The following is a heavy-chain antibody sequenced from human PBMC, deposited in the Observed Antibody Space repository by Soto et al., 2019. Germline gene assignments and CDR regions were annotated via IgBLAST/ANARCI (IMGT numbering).Heavy chain of an antibody. CDR2: ISGSGGST. CDR3: AKGSRFLEWLCPLDY. J-gene: IGHJ4*02. D-gene: IGHD3-3*01. V-gene: IGHV3-23*01. CDR1: GFTFSSYA. Sequence: GGSLRLSCAASGFTFSSYAMSWVRQAPGKGLEWVSAISGSGGSTYYADSVKGRFTISRDNSKNTLYLQMNSLRAEDTAVYYFAKGSRFLEWLCPLDYWGQGTLVTVSS.